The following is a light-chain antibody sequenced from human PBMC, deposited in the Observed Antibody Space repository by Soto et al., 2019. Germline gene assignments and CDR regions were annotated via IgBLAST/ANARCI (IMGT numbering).Light chain of an antibody. CDR1: HDIRID. CDR2: DAA. V-gene: IGKV1-33*01. J-gene: IGKJ4*01. CDR3: QQYDNLPLT. Sequence: DIQMTQSPSSLSASVGDRATITCQATHDIRIDLYWYQQRPGKAPRLLIYDAANLETGVPSRFSGSGSGTDFTLAISSLQPEDIATYYCQQYDNLPLTFGGGTKVEIK.